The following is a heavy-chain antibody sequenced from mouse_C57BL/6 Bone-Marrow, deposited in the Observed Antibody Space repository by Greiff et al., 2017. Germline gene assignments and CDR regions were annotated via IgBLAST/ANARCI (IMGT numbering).Heavy chain of an antibody. V-gene: IGHV1-74*01. D-gene: IGHD1-1*01. J-gene: IGHJ2*01. CDR1: GYTFTSYW. Sequence: QVQLQQPGAELVKPGASVKVSCKASGYTFTSYWMHWVKQRPGQGLEWIGRIHPSDSDTNYNQKFKGKATLTVDKSSSTAYMQLSSLTAEDSAVYYWAMATVAQYDVDYWGQGTTLTVSS. CDR2: IHPSDSDT. CDR3: AMATVAQYDVDY.